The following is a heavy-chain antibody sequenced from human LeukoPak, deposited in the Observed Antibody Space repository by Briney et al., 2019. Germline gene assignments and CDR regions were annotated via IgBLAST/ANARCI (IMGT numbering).Heavy chain of an antibody. J-gene: IGHJ5*02. CDR3: ARDFWSGYSRFDP. CDR2: ISYDGSNK. CDR1: EFSVGSNY. Sequence: GGSLRLSCAASEFSVGSNYMTWVRQAPGKGLEWVAVISYDGSNKYYADSVKGRFTISRDNSKNTLYLQMNSLRAEDTAVYYCARDFWSGYSRFDPWGQGTLVTVSS. V-gene: IGHV3-30*03. D-gene: IGHD3-3*01.